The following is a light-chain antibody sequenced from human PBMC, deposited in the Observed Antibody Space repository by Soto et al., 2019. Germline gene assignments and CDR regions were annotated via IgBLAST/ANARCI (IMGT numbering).Light chain of an antibody. CDR1: QSISTW. CDR2: KAS. V-gene: IGKV1-5*03. Sequence: DIPMTQSPSTLSASVGDRVAITCRASQSISTWLAWYQQKPGKAPKLLIYKASTLESGVPSRFSGSGSGTEFTLTISSLQPDDFATYYCQQYNSFSRTFGQGTKLESK. J-gene: IGKJ2*01. CDR3: QQYNSFSRT.